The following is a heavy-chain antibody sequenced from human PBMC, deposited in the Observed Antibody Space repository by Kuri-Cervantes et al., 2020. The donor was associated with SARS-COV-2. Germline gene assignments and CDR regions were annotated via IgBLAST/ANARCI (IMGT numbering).Heavy chain of an antibody. Sequence: ASVKVSCKASGYTFTSYDINWVRQATGQGLEWMGWMNPNSGNTGYAQKFQGRVTMTRNTSISTAYMELSSLRSEDTAVYYCVTTTPFCGGDCPNWFDPWGQGTLVTVSS. J-gene: IGHJ5*02. CDR1: GYTFTSYD. CDR2: MNPNSGNT. D-gene: IGHD2-21*02. CDR3: VTTTPFCGGDCPNWFDP. V-gene: IGHV1-8*01.